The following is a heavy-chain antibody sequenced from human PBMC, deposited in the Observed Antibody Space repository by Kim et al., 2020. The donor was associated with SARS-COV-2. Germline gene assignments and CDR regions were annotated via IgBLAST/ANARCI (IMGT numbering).Heavy chain of an antibody. J-gene: IGHJ4*02. Sequence: GGSLRLSCAASGFTFSSYSMNWVRQAPGKGLEWVSSISSSSSYIYYADSVKGRFTISRDNAKNSLYLQMTRLRAEDTAVYYCARVVGYCSGGSRGQGVCYFDYWGQGTLVTVSS. D-gene: IGHD2-15*01. CDR3: ARVVGYCSGGSRGQGVCYFDY. CDR1: GFTFSSYS. V-gene: IGHV3-21*01. CDR2: ISSSSSYI.